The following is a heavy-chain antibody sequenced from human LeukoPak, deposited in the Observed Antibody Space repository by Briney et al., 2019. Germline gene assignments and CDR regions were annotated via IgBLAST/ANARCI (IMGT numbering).Heavy chain of an antibody. J-gene: IGHJ3*02. CDR2: IWYDGSNK. CDR3: ARDSTPLYSGYAWDAFDI. V-gene: IGHV3-33*01. D-gene: IGHD5-12*01. CDR1: GFTFSSYG. Sequence: PGGSLRLSCAASGFTFSSYGMHWVRQAPGKGLEWVAVIWYDGSNKYYADSVKGRFTISRDNSKNTLYLQMNSLRAEDTAVYYCARDSTPLYSGYAWDAFDIWGQGTMVTVSS.